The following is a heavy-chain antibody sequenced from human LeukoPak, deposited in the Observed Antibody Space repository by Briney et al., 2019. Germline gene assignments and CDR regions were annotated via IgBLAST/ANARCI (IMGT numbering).Heavy chain of an antibody. Sequence: ASVKVSCKASGYTFTSYCISWVRQAPGQGLEWMGWISAYNGNTNYAQKLQGRVTMTTDTSTSTAYMELRSLRSDDTAVYYCAREVGYDFWSGYVYYYYGMDVWGQGTTVTVSS. CDR3: AREVGYDFWSGYVYYYYGMDV. CDR2: ISAYNGNT. D-gene: IGHD3-3*01. J-gene: IGHJ6*02. V-gene: IGHV1-18*01. CDR1: GYTFTSYC.